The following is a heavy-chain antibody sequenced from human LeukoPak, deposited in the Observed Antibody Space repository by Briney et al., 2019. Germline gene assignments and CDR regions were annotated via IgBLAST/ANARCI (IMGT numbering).Heavy chain of an antibody. CDR3: ARGSSGRHPIDY. V-gene: IGHV3-33*01. J-gene: IGHJ4*02. Sequence: GGSLRLSCAASGFTFSSYGMHWVRQAPGKGLEWVAVIWYDGSNKYYADSVKGRFTISRDNSKNTLYLQMNSLRAENTAVYYCARGSSGRHPIDYWGQGTLVTVSS. CDR2: IWYDGSNK. CDR1: GFTFSSYG. D-gene: IGHD3-22*01.